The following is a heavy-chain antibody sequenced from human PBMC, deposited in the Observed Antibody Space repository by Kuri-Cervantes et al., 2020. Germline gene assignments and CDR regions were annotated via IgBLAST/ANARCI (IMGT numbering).Heavy chain of an antibody. V-gene: IGHV3-30-3*01. Sequence: GESLKISCAASGFTFSSYAMHWVRQAPGKGLEWVAAISYDGSNKYYADSVKGRFTISRDNSKNTLYLQMNSLRAEDTAVYYCARLLSSIVVVPAVPFDYWGQGTLVTVSS. J-gene: IGHJ4*02. CDR2: ISYDGSNK. CDR3: ARLLSSIVVVPAVPFDY. D-gene: IGHD2-2*01. CDR1: GFTFSSYA.